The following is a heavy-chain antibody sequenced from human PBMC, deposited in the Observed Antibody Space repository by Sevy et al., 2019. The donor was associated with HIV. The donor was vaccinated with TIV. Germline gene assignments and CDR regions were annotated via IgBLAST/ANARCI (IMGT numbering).Heavy chain of an antibody. Sequence: GESLKIFCKGSGYRFTSYWIGWVRQKPGKGLEWMGFIYPGDSDVRYSPSFQGQVTVYADESIRTAYQQWSSLKASDTALYYCARYSASYSSYYYFDFWGQGTLDTVSS. D-gene: IGHD1-26*01. CDR1: GYRFTSYW. CDR2: IYPGDSDV. V-gene: IGHV5-51*01. J-gene: IGHJ4*02. CDR3: ARYSASYSSYYYFDF.